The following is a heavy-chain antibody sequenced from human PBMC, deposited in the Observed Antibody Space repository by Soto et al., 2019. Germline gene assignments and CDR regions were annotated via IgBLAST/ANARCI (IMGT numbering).Heavy chain of an antibody. CDR2: INAGNGNT. V-gene: IGHV1-3*01. Sequence: ASVKVSCKASGYTFTSYAMHWVRQAPGQRLEWMGWINAGNGNTKYSQKFQGRVTVTRDTSASTAYMELSSLTSEDTAVYYCATAGDDCYTNTCYVIDYWGQGTLVTVSS. CDR3: ATAGDDCYTNTCYVIDY. J-gene: IGHJ4*02. CDR1: GYTFTSYA. D-gene: IGHD2-2*01.